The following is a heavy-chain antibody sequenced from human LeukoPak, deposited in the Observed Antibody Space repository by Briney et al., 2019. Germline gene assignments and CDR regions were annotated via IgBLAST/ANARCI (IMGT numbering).Heavy chain of an antibody. V-gene: IGHV5-51*01. Sequence: GESLKISCKCSGSSFTSYWIGWVRQMPGKGLEWMGIIYPGDSDTRYSPSFQGQVTISADKSISTAYLQWSSLKASDTAMYYCARTDYYDSSGYYYWSDAFDIWGQGTMVTVSS. J-gene: IGHJ3*02. CDR1: GSSFTSYW. CDR2: IYPGDSDT. CDR3: ARTDYYDSSGYYYWSDAFDI. D-gene: IGHD3-22*01.